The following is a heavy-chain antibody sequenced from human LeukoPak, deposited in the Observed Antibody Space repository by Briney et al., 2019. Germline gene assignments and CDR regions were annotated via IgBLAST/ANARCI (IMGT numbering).Heavy chain of an antibody. Sequence: GGSLRLSCAASGFTFSDYYMSWIRQAPGKGLECVSYISSAGTTIYYADSVTGRFTISRDNAKKSLYLQMNSLRADDTAVYYCARRYRGVYGHNFLGYFDQWGQGTLVTVSS. CDR2: ISSAGTTI. D-gene: IGHD5-24*01. V-gene: IGHV3-11*01. CDR3: ARRYRGVYGHNFLGYFDQ. CDR1: GFTFSDYY. J-gene: IGHJ4*02.